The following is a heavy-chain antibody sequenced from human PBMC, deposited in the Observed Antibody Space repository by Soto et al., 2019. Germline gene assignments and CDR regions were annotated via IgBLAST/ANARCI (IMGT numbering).Heavy chain of an antibody. J-gene: IGHJ4*02. CDR1: GFTFSSYG. D-gene: IGHD2-15*01. CDR2: IWYDGSNK. Sequence: GGSLRLSCAASGFTFSSYGMHWVRQAPGKGLEWVAVIWYDGSNKYYADSVKGRFTISRDNSKNTLYLQMNSLRAEDTAVYYCARDVLYSYYFDYWGQGTLVTVSS. V-gene: IGHV3-33*01. CDR3: ARDVLYSYYFDY.